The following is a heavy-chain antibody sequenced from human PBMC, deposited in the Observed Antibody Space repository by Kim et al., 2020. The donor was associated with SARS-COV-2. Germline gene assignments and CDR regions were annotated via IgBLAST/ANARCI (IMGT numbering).Heavy chain of an antibody. CDR2: INHSGSS. CDR3: ATGAPGH. J-gene: IGHJ1*01. V-gene: IGHV4-34*01. Sequence: SETLSLTCAVYGGSFSGFQWSWIRQTPGKGLEWIGEINHSGSSNYNPSFKSRVSMSVDTSKNQFSLKLSSVTAADTAVYYCATGAPGHWGQGTLVTVSS. CDR1: GGSFSGFQ.